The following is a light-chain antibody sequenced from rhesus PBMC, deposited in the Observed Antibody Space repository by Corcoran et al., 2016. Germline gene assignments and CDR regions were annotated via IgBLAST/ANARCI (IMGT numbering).Light chain of an antibody. Sequence: QAALTQPRSVSGSPGQSVTISCTGTSSDIGGYNYVSWYQHHPGTAPKLMIYEVSKRPSGVSDRFSGSKSGNTASLTISGLQAEDEAHYYCSSYAGSNNYIFGAGTRLTVL. V-gene: IGLV2-32*02. J-gene: IGLJ1*01. CDR3: SSYAGSNNYI. CDR1: SSDIGGYNY. CDR2: EVS.